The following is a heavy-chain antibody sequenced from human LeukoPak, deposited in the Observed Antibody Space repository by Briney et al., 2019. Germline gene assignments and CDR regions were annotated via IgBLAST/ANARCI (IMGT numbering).Heavy chain of an antibody. CDR1: GGSISSGDYY. V-gene: IGHV4-30-4*01. J-gene: IGHJ6*04. CDR3: ARGSGAALYYYYDMDV. CDR2: IYCSGST. D-gene: IGHD1-26*01. Sequence: SETLSLTCTVSGGSISSGDYYWSWIRQPPGKGLEWIGYIYCSGSTYYNPSLKSRLTISVDTSKNHFSLKLSSVTAADTAVYYGARGSGAALYYYYDMDVWGKGTTATVS.